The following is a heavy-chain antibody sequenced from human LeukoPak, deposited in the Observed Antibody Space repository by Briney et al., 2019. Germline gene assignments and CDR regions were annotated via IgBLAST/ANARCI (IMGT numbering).Heavy chain of an antibody. Sequence: SQTLSLTCTVSGGSISSGDYYWSWIRQPPGKGLEWIGYIYYSGSTYYNPSLRSRVTISVDTSKNQFSLKLSSVTAADTAVYYCARRNYVWGSYTFAFDIWGQGTMVTVSS. CDR1: GGSISSGDYY. CDR3: ARRNYVWGSYTFAFDI. D-gene: IGHD3-16*01. CDR2: IYYSGST. J-gene: IGHJ3*02. V-gene: IGHV4-30-4*08.